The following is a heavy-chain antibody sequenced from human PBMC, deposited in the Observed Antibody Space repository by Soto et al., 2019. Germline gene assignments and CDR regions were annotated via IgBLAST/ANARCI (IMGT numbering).Heavy chain of an antibody. V-gene: IGHV3-48*01. D-gene: IGHD6-13*01. Sequence: PGGCLRLSCAASGFTFSSYSMNWVRQAPGKGLEWVSYISSSSSIMYYADSVKGRFTISRDNAKNSLYLQMNSLRAEDTAVYYCAGISRGAATAHETGWGQGTLVTVSS. CDR3: AGISRGAATAHETG. CDR1: GFTFSSYS. J-gene: IGHJ4*02. CDR2: ISSSSSIM.